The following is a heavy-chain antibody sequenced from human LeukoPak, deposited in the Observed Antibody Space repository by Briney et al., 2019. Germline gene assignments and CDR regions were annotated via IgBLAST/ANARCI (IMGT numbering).Heavy chain of an antibody. CDR2: ISANGQAT. D-gene: IGHD3-16*01. Sequence: GGSLRLSCAGSGFAFGTYAMSWVRQAPGMGLEWVSSISANGQATYYADSVEGRFTISRDNSKNTLYLQLNSLRAEDTATYYFARDAYNTILYRLAYSGEGTLFTVS. V-gene: IGHV3-23*01. CDR3: ARDAYNTILYRLAY. J-gene: IGHJ4*02. CDR1: GFAFGTYA.